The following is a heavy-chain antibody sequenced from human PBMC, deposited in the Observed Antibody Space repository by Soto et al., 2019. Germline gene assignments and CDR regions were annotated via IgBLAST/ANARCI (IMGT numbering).Heavy chain of an antibody. J-gene: IGHJ4*02. Sequence: SETLSLTCTVSGGSISSYYWSWIRQPPGKGLEWIGYIYYSGSTNYNPSLKSRVTISVDTSKNQFSLKLSSVTAADTAVYYCARVTADYYDSSGYPPIFDYWGQGTLVTVSS. CDR1: GGSISSYY. CDR3: ARVTADYYDSSGYPPIFDY. V-gene: IGHV4-59*01. D-gene: IGHD3-22*01. CDR2: IYYSGST.